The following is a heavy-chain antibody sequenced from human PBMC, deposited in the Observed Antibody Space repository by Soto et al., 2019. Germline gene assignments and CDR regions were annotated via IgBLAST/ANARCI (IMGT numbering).Heavy chain of an antibody. CDR1: GFTFSSYW. V-gene: IGHV3-7*01. Sequence: EVQLVESGGGLVQPGGSLRLSCAASGFTFSSYWMSWVRQAPGKGLEWVANIKQDGSEKYYVDSVKGRFTISRDNAKNSLYLQMHSLRAEDTAVYYCARDSVNYYDYIWGSYRYGWFDPWGQGTLVTVSS. J-gene: IGHJ5*02. D-gene: IGHD3-16*02. CDR3: ARDSVNYYDYIWGSYRYGWFDP. CDR2: IKQDGSEK.